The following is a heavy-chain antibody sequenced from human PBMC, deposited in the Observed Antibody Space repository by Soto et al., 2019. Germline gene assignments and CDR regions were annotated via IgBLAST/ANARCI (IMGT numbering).Heavy chain of an antibody. J-gene: IGHJ6*02. CDR3: AKPSDSSSSSYYYGMDV. CDR1: GGTFSSYA. Sequence: GASVKVSCKASGGTFSSYAISWVRQAPGQGLEWMGGIIPIFGTANYAQKFQGRVAITADESTSTAYMELSSLRSEDTAVHYCAKPSDSSSSSYYYGMDVSGQGTTVTVSS. V-gene: IGHV1-69*13. CDR2: IIPIFGTA. D-gene: IGHD6-6*01.